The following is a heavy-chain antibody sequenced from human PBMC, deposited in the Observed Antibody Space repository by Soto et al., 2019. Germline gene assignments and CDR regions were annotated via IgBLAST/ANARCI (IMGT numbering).Heavy chain of an antibody. CDR3: ARRGFYDHVWGSYRPTDHYYYGMDV. J-gene: IGHJ6*02. CDR2: IYHSGST. CDR1: GGSISSSNW. Sequence: PETLSLTCAVSGGSISSSNWWNWVRQPPGKGLEWIGEIYHSGSTNYIPSLKSRVTISIDKSKNQFSLKLSSVTAADTAVYYCARRGFYDHVWGSYRPTDHYYYGMDVWGQGTTVTVSS. D-gene: IGHD3-16*02. V-gene: IGHV4-4*03.